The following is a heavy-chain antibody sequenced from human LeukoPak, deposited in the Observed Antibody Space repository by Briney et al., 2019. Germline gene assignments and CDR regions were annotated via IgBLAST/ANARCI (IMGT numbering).Heavy chain of an antibody. CDR1: GGSISSSSYY. CDR3: AGAYCGGDCYSGRAFDI. Sequence: SETLSLTCTVSGGSISSSSYYWSWIRQPPGKGLEWIGEINHSGSTNYNPSLKSRVTISVDTSKNQFSLKLSPVTAADTAVYYCAGAYCGGDCYSGRAFDIWGQGTMVTVSS. J-gene: IGHJ3*02. D-gene: IGHD2-21*02. V-gene: IGHV4-39*07. CDR2: INHSGST.